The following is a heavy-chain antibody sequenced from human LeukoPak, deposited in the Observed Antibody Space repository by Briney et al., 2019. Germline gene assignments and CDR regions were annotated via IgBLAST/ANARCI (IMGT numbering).Heavy chain of an antibody. CDR1: GYTLAELS. CDR3: ATAVRPSRGRLFYYYYYYMDV. CDR2: FDPEDGET. D-gene: IGHD1-26*01. J-gene: IGHJ6*03. Sequence: ASVKVSCKVSGYTLAELSMHWVRQAPGKGLEGMGGFDPEDGETIYAQKFQGRVTMTEDTSTDTAYMELSSLRSEDTAVYYCATAVRPSRGRLFYYYYYYMDVWGKGTTVTVSS. V-gene: IGHV1-24*01.